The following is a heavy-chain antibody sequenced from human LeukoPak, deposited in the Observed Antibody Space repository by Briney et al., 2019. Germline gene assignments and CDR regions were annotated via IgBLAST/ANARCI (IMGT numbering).Heavy chain of an antibody. V-gene: IGHV4-4*07. CDR2: IYKSGST. Sequence: KPSETLSLTCTVSDGFIGWDYWSWIRQSAGKGLEWIGRIYKSGSTNYNPSFRSRVTMSVDTSKNQFSLNVTSVTAADTAVYYCAREEYFQDSNGYSYYFHSWGQGSLVTVSS. D-gene: IGHD3-22*01. CDR1: DGFIGWDY. J-gene: IGHJ4*02. CDR3: AREEYFQDSNGYSYYFHS.